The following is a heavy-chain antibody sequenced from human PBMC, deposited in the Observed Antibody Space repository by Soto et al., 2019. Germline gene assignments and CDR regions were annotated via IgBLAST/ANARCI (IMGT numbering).Heavy chain of an antibody. CDR1: GFTVSSNY. CDR3: ARDPMGATPDAFDI. V-gene: IGHV3-66*01. D-gene: IGHD1-26*01. Sequence: GGSLRLSCAASGFTVSSNYMSWVRQAPGKGLEWVSVIYSGGSTYYADSVKGRFTISRDNSKNTLYLQMNSLRAEDTAVYYCARDPMGATPDAFDIWGQGTMVTVSS. CDR2: IYSGGST. J-gene: IGHJ3*02.